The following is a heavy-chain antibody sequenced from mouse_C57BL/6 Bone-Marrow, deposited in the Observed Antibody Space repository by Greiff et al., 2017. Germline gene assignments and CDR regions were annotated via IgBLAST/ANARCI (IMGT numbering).Heavy chain of an antibody. D-gene: IGHD2-4*01. CDR1: GYTFTNYW. V-gene: IGHV1-64*01. CDR3: ASSYDYDDYTMDY. J-gene: IGHJ4*01. CDR2: MHPNGGSP. Sequence: VQLQQPGAELVKPGASVKLSCKASGYTFTNYWMHWVKQRPGQGLEWIGMMHPNGGSPDYNEKFKSEATLSVDKSSRTAYMELSSLTSEDSAVYYCASSYDYDDYTMDYGGQGTSVTVSS.